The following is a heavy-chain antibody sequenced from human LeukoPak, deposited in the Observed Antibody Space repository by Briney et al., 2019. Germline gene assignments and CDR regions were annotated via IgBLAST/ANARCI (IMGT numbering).Heavy chain of an antibody. D-gene: IGHD3-10*01. CDR1: GYNFGTRW. CDR3: ARGAYGSGSYCNYYGMDV. J-gene: IGHJ6*02. Sequence: GESLKISCKGSGYNFGTRWVAWVRQMPGKGLEWMGIIYPDDSDARYSPSFQGQVTISANKSINTAYLQWSSLKASDTAIYLCARGAYGSGSYCNYYGMDVWGQGTTVTVSS. V-gene: IGHV5-51*01. CDR2: IYPDDSDA.